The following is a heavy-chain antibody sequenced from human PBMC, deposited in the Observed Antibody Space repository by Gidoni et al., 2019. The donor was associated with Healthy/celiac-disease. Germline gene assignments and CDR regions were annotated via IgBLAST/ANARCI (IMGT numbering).Heavy chain of an antibody. D-gene: IGHD6-19*01. J-gene: IGHJ3*02. Sequence: QVQLVQSGAEVKKPGSSVKVTCKATEGTFSSYTISWVRQAPGQGLEWMGRIIPILGIANYAQKFQGRVTITADKSTSPAYLELSSLRSEDTAVYYCARDEYSSGSDAFDIWGQGTMVTFSS. CDR2: IIPILGIA. V-gene: IGHV1-69*08. CDR3: ARDEYSSGSDAFDI. CDR1: EGTFSSYT.